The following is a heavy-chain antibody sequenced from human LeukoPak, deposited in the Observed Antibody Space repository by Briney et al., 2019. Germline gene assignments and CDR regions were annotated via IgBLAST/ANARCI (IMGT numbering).Heavy chain of an antibody. CDR3: ARDRGLGQADF. CDR1: GFTFSGYW. V-gene: IGHV3-7*01. D-gene: IGHD6-6*01. CDR2: IKQDGGEK. Sequence: GGSLTLSCAASGFTFSGYWMSWLRQAPGKGLEWVANIKQDGGEKYYVDSVKGRFTISRDNAKNSLYLQMNSLRAEDTAVYYCARDRGLGQADFWGKGTTVTVSS. J-gene: IGHJ6*04.